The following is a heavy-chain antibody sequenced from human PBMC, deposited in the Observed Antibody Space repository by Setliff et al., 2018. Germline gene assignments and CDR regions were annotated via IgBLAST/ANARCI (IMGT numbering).Heavy chain of an antibody. J-gene: IGHJ5*02. D-gene: IGHD3-3*01. V-gene: IGHV4-59*11. CDR2: IYYSGST. Sequence: SETLSLTCTVSGGSISSHYWSWIRQPPGKGLEWIGYIYYSGSTNYNPSLKSRVTISVDTSKNQFSLKLSSVTAADTAVYYCARAVSYYDFWSGYYSDGWFDPWGQGTLVTV. CDR1: GGSISSHY. CDR3: ARAVSYYDFWSGYYSDGWFDP.